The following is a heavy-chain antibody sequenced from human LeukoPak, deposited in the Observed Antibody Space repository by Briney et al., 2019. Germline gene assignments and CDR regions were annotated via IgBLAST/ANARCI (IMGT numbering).Heavy chain of an antibody. CDR3: AKDPTPIRYFDWLNNWFDP. CDR1: GFTFDDYG. Sequence: GGSLRLSCAASGFTFDDYGMSWVRQAPGKGLEWVAFIRYDGSNKYYADSVKGRFTISRDNSKNTLYLQMNSLRAEDTAVYYCAKDPTPIRYFDWLNNWFDPWGQGTLVTVSS. CDR2: IRYDGSNK. J-gene: IGHJ5*02. V-gene: IGHV3-30*02. D-gene: IGHD3-9*01.